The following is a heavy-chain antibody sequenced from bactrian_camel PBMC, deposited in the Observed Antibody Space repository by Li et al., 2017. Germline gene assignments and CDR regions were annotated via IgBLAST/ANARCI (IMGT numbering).Heavy chain of an antibody. CDR1: GRSNENYF. Sequence: HVQLVESGGGSVQAGGSLRLSCAISGRSNENYFLAWFRQPPGKEREGVATIYSGGGTFYYDSVKGRFTIARDHAKKMLYPQMNSLKPGDTATYYCATEPAGGWIPCGQNRTAFTFWGEGTQVTVS. CDR3: ATEPAGGWIPCGQNRTAFTF. CDR2: IYSGGGT. V-gene: IGHV3S55*01. D-gene: IGHD1*01. J-gene: IGHJ4*01.